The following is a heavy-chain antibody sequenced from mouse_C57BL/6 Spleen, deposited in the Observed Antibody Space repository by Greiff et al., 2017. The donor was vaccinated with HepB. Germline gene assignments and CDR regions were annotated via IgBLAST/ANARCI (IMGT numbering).Heavy chain of an antibody. V-gene: IGHV14-2*01. CDR3: ARSGPITTVVAPDY. CDR1: GFNIKDYY. D-gene: IGHD1-1*01. J-gene: IGHJ2*01. Sequence: EVKVEESGAELVKPGASVKLSCTASGFNIKDYYMHWVKQRTEQGLEWIGRIDPEDGETKYAPKFQGKATITADTSSNTAYLQLSSLTSEDTAVYYCARSGPITTVVAPDYWGQGTTLTVSS. CDR2: IDPEDGET.